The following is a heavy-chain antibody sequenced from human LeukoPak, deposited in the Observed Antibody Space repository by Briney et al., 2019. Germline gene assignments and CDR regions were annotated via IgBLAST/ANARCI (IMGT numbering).Heavy chain of an antibody. J-gene: IGHJ4*02. Sequence: PSETLSLTCAVYGGSFSGYYWSWIRQPPGKGLEWIGEINHSGSTNYNPSLKSRVTISVDTSKNQFSLKLSSVTAADTAMYYCARTYSSSSGDFDYWGQGTLVTVSS. CDR2: INHSGST. D-gene: IGHD6-6*01. CDR1: GGSFSGYY. V-gene: IGHV4-34*01. CDR3: ARTYSSSSGDFDY.